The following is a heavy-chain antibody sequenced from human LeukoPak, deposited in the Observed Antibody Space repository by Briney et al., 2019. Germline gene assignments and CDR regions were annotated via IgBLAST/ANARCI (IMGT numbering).Heavy chain of an antibody. D-gene: IGHD5-18*01. V-gene: IGHV1-2*02. Sequence: ASVKVSCKASGYTFTCYYMHWVRQAPGQGLEWMGWINPNSGGTKYAQKFQGRVTMTRDTSISTAYMELIRLISDDTAVYYCARWLAFSSYGPYAFDIWGQGTMVTVSS. CDR2: INPNSGGT. CDR3: ARWLAFSSYGPYAFDI. J-gene: IGHJ3*02. CDR1: GYTFTCYY.